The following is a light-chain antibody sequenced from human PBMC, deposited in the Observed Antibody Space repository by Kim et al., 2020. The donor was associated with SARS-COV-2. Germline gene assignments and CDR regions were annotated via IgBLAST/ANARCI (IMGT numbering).Light chain of an antibody. V-gene: IGLV2-8*01. J-gene: IGLJ1*01. CDR3: SSYAGKV. Sequence: QSALTQPPSASGSPGQSVTISCTGTSSDVGGYNYVSWYQQHPGKAPKLMIYEVSKRPSGVPDRFSGSKSGNTASLTVSGVQAEDEADYYCSSYAGKVFGTGTKVTVL. CDR1: SSDVGGYNY. CDR2: EVS.